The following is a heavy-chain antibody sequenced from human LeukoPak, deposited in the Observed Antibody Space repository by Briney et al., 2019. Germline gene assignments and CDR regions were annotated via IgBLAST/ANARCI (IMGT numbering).Heavy chain of an antibody. CDR1: GFTFSSYA. D-gene: IGHD3-22*01. CDR3: ARDRHDSSGYPVYYFDY. V-gene: IGHV3-30-3*01. Sequence: GGSLRLPCAASGFTFSSYAMHWVRQAPGKGLEWVAVISYDGSNKYYADSVKGRFTISRDNSKNTLYLQMNSLRAEDTAVYYCARDRHDSSGYPVYYFDYWGQGTLVTVSS. J-gene: IGHJ4*02. CDR2: ISYDGSNK.